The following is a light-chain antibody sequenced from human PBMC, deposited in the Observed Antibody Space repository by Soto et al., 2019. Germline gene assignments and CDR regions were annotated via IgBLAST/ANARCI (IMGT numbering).Light chain of an antibody. Sequence: EIVLTQSPGTLSLSPGERATLSCRASQSVSSSYLAWYQQKPGQAPRLIIYGASSRATGIPDRFSGSGSGTDFTLTISRLEPEDVAVYYCQQYGSSPATFGGGTKVEIK. CDR1: QSVSSSY. V-gene: IGKV3-20*01. CDR3: QQYGSSPAT. CDR2: GAS. J-gene: IGKJ4*01.